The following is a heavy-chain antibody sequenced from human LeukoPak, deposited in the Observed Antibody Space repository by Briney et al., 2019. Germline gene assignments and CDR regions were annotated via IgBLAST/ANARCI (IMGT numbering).Heavy chain of an antibody. V-gene: IGHV4-39*07. CDR2: IYHSGST. CDR3: ARGGLLWFGELVPDAFDI. D-gene: IGHD3-10*01. J-gene: IGHJ3*02. CDR1: SGSISSSSYY. Sequence: PSETLSLTCTVSSGSISSSSYYWGWIRQPPGKGLEWIASIYHSGSTWYNPSLKSRVTISVDTSRNQFSLKLSSVTAADTAVYYCARGGLLWFGELVPDAFDIWGQGTMVTVSS.